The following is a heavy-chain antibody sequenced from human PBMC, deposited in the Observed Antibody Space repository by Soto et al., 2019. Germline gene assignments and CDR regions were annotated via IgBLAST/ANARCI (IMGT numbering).Heavy chain of an antibody. CDR2: IIPIFGTA. J-gene: IGHJ6*02. CDR1: GGTFSSYA. Sequence: QVQLVQSGAEVKKPGSSVKVSCKASGGTFSSYAISWVRQAPGQGLEWMGGIIPIFGTANYAQKFQGRVKITADESTSTANMELSSLRSEDTAVYYCASHGRQLVDYYYGMDVWGQGTTVTVSS. V-gene: IGHV1-69*12. CDR3: ASHGRQLVDYYYGMDV. D-gene: IGHD6-6*01.